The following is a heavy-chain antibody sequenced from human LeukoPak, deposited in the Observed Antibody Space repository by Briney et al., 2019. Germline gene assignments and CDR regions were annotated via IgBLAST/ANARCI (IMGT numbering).Heavy chain of an antibody. CDR1: GFTFSSYG. D-gene: IGHD3-9*01. CDR2: IWYDGSNK. CDR3: AREAPTELRYFDWLQGGGAFDI. Sequence: GRSLRLSCAASGFTFSSYGMHWVRQAPGKGLEWVAVIWYDGSNKYYADSVKGRFTISRDNSKNTLYLQMNSLRAEDTAVYYCAREAPTELRYFDWLQGGGAFDIWGQGTMVTVSS. J-gene: IGHJ3*02. V-gene: IGHV3-33*01.